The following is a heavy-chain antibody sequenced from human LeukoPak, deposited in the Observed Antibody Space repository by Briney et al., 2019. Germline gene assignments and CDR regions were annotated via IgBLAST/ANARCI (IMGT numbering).Heavy chain of an antibody. Sequence: GGSLRLSCAASGITFGIYWMSWVRQAPGKGLEWVANIKQDGSDKYYVDSVKGRFTISRDNAKNSLYLQMNSLRAKDTAVYYCARACYYDSSGYCHDAFDSWGQGTMVTVSS. J-gene: IGHJ3*02. D-gene: IGHD3-22*01. CDR2: IKQDGSDK. CDR1: GITFGIYW. V-gene: IGHV3-7*01. CDR3: ARACYYDSSGYCHDAFDS.